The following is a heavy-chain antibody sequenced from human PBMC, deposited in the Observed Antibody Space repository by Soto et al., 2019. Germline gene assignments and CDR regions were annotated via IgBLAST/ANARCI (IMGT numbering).Heavy chain of an antibody. V-gene: IGHV1-46*01. D-gene: IGHD2-15*01. J-gene: IGHJ5*02. CDR1: GYTFTSYY. CDR3: ARDEICSGGSCYSGNNWFDP. Sequence: VASVKVSCKASGYTFTSYYMHWVRQAPGQGLEWMGIINPSGGSTSYAQKFQGRVTMTRDTSTSTVYMELSSLRSEDTAVYYCARDEICSGGSCYSGNNWFDPWGQGTLVTVSS. CDR2: INPSGGST.